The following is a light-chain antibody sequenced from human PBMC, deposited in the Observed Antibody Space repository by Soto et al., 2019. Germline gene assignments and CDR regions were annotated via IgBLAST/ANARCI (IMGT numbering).Light chain of an antibody. CDR3: TSSTSGSLYV. J-gene: IGLJ1*01. CDR1: TSNIGAPYD. V-gene: IGLV1-40*01. CDR2: GDN. Sequence: QSVLTQPPSVSGAPGQRVSISCTASTSNIGAPYDVHWYQHLPGTAPKLLIYGDNNRPSGVSNRFSGSKSGNTASLTISGLQAEDEADYFCTSSTSGSLYVFGTGTKVTVL.